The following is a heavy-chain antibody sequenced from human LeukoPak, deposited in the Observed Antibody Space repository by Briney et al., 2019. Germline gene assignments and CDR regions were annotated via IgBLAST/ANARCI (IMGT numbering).Heavy chain of an antibody. D-gene: IGHD3-22*01. CDR1: GGSFSGYY. J-gene: IGHJ5*02. CDR2: MNHSGST. V-gene: IGHV4-34*01. CDR3: ARASQKGSGHYWNWFDP. Sequence: ASETLSLTCAVYGGSFSGYYWSWIRQPPGKGLEWIGEMNHSGSTNHNPSLKSRVTISVDTSKNQFSLKLSSVTAADTAVYYCARASQKGSGHYWNWFDPWGQGTLVTVSS.